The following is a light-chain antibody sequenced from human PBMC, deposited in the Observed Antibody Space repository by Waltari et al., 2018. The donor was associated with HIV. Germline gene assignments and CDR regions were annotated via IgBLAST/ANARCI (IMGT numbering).Light chain of an antibody. CDR3: AAWDDSLSGWV. CDR1: SSNIGTHY. Sequence: QSVLTQPPSASGTPGQRVTISCSGSSSNIGTHYVSWYHQLPGTAPKILIYRNNQRPSGVPDRFSGSKSGTSASLAISGLRSEDEADYYCAAWDDSLSGWVFGGGTKLTVL. V-gene: IGLV1-47*01. CDR2: RNN. J-gene: IGLJ3*02.